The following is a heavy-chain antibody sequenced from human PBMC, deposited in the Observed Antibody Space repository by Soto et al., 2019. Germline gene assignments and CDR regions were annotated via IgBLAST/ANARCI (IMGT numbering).Heavy chain of an antibody. Sequence: ESGGGLVNPGGSLRLSCAASGFTFSSYSMNWVRQAPGKGLEWVSSISSSSSYIYYADSLKGLFTISRDNAKNSPYLQMDSLRAEDTAVYYCASHPRDSSGYWYYFDYWGQGTLVTVSS. CDR2: ISSSSSYI. CDR1: GFTFSSYS. V-gene: IGHV3-21*01. CDR3: ASHPRDSSGYWYYFDY. J-gene: IGHJ4*02. D-gene: IGHD3-22*01.